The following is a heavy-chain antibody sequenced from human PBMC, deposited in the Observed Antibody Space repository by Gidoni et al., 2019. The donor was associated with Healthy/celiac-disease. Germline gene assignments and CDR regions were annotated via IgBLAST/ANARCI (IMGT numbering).Heavy chain of an antibody. CDR3: ARDFSGWFDP. J-gene: IGHJ5*02. CDR2: ISYDGSNK. CDR1: GFTFSSYA. Sequence: QVQLVESGGGVVQPGRSLRLSCAASGFTFSSYAMHWVRQAPGKGLEWVAVISYDGSNKYYADSVKGRFTISRDNSKNTLYLQMNSLRAEDTAEYYCARDFSGWFDPWGQGTLVTVSS. V-gene: IGHV3-30*04. D-gene: IGHD3-3*01.